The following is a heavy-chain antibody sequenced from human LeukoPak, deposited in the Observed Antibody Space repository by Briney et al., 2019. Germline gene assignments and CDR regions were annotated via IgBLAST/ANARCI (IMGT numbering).Heavy chain of an antibody. CDR3: AKDDGSSWYGGDYFDY. D-gene: IGHD6-13*01. CDR2: ISGSGGST. V-gene: IGHV3-23*01. J-gene: IGHJ4*02. CDR1: GFTFSSYA. Sequence: PGGSLRPSCAASGFTFSSYAMSWVRQAPGKGLEWVSAISGSGGSTYYADSVKGRFTISRDNSRNTLYLQMNSLRAEDTAVYYCAKDDGSSWYGGDYFDYWGQGTLVTVSS.